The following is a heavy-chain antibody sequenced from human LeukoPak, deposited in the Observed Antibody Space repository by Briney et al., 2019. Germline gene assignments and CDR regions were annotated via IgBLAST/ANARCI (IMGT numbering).Heavy chain of an antibody. D-gene: IGHD5-18*01. CDR3: GKARGSYGINDAFDI. J-gene: IGHJ3*02. CDR1: GFTFSSYD. V-gene: IGHV3-48*03. Sequence: GGSLRLSCAASGFTFSSYDMNWVRQAPGKGLEWVSYIRSSGSSIYYADSVKGRFTISRDNSKNTLYLQMNSLTAEDTAVYYCGKARGSYGINDAFDIWGQGTMVTVSS. CDR2: IRSSGSSI.